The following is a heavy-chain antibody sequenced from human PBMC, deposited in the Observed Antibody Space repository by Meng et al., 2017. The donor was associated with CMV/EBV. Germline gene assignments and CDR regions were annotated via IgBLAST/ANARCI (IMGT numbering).Heavy chain of an antibody. D-gene: IGHD6-19*01. Sequence: GSLRLSCAVYGGSFSGYYWSWIRQTPGKGMEWIGEINHSGSTNYTPSLKSRVTISVDTSKNQCSMKLSSVTAADTAVYYCARGAGSDYWGQGTLVTVSS. CDR3: ARGAGSDY. V-gene: IGHV4-34*01. CDR1: GGSFSGYY. J-gene: IGHJ4*02. CDR2: INHSGST.